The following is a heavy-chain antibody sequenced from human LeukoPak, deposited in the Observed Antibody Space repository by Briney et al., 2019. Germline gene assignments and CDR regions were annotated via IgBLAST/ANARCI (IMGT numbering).Heavy chain of an antibody. D-gene: IGHD2-21*01. CDR3: AKDFRIGYSAHFDY. V-gene: IGHV3-23*01. CDR1: GFTFRSHA. Sequence: GGSLRLSCVGSGFTFRSHAMSWVRQAPEKGLEFVSGIYENGGTTYYADSVKGRFSISRDNSKNTLYLQMDSLRGEDTAVYHCAKDFRIGYSAHFDYWGQGALVTVSS. J-gene: IGHJ4*02. CDR2: IYENGGTT.